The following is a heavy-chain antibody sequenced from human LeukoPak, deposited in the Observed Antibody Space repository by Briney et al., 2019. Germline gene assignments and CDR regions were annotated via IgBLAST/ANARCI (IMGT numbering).Heavy chain of an antibody. CDR3: VRGSGWFYY. V-gene: IGHV3-7*01. CDR1: GFTFSSHS. CDR2: INQDGNEI. Sequence: GGSLRLSCAASGFTFSSHSMSWVRQAPGKGLEWVANINQDGNEIHSVDSVEGRITISRDNAKNALSLQLNSLRAEDTAVYYCVRGSGWFYYWGQGTLVTVSS. J-gene: IGHJ4*02. D-gene: IGHD6-19*01.